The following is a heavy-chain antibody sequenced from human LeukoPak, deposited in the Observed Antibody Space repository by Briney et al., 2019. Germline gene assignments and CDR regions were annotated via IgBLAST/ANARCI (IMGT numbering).Heavy chain of an antibody. CDR3: ARKSGWYAYYFDY. CDR1: GGSFSGYY. V-gene: IGHV4-34*01. J-gene: IGHJ4*02. Sequence: PSETLSLTCAVYGGSFSGYYWSWIRQPPGKGLEWIGEINHSGSTNYNPSLKSRVTISVDTSKNQFSLKLSSVTAADTAVYYCARKSGWYAYYFDYWGQGTLVTVFS. CDR2: INHSGST. D-gene: IGHD6-19*01.